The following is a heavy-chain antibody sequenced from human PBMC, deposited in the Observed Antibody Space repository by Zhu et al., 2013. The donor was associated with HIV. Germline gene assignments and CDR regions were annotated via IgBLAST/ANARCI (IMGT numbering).Heavy chain of an antibody. CDR1: GGSVSSGSYY. CDR3: ARAPRGQKFFEH. Sequence: VQLQESGPGLVKPSETLSLTCTVSGGSVSSGSYYWSWIRQPPGKGLEWIGYIYYSGSTNYNPSLKSRVTISVDTSKNQFSLNLTSVTDADTAVYYCARAPRGQKFFEHWGQGTLVTVSS. J-gene: IGHJ4*02. D-gene: IGHD5-12*01. V-gene: IGHV4-61*01. CDR2: IYYSGST.